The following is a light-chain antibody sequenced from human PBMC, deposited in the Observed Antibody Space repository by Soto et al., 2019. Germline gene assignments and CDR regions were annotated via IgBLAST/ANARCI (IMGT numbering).Light chain of an antibody. Sequence: DIQMTQSPSSLSISVGDRVTITCRASQSISNYLNRYQQKPGKAPKLLIYAASSLQSGVPSRFSGSGSGTDFTLTISSLQPEDFATYYCQQSYSTPRYTFGQGTKLEI. J-gene: IGKJ2*01. CDR2: AAS. CDR1: QSISNY. CDR3: QQSYSTPRYT. V-gene: IGKV1-39*01.